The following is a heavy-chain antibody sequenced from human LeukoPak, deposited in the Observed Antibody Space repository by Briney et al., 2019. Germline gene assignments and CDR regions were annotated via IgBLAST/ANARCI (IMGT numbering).Heavy chain of an antibody. V-gene: IGHV3-48*03. J-gene: IGHJ4*02. Sequence: LGGSLRLSRAASEFTFSSYEMNWVRQAPGKGLEWVSYISSSGITIYYADSVKGRFTISRDNAKNSLYLQMNSLRAEDTAVYYCATGDDYRTFDYWGQGTLVTVSS. CDR3: ATGDDYRTFDY. CDR2: ISSSGITI. D-gene: IGHD5-24*01. CDR1: EFTFSSYE.